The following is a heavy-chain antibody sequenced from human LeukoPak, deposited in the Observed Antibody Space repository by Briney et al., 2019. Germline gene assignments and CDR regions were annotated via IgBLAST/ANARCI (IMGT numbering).Heavy chain of an antibody. D-gene: IGHD5-18*01. CDR1: GFTFSSYG. Sequence: PGRSLRLSCAASGFTFSSYGMHWVRQAPGKGLEWVAVISDDGSYKYYAGAVKGRFTISRDNSKNTLYLQMSSLRVADTAVYYCARGYSHGPDYWGQGTLVTVSS. CDR3: ARGYSHGPDY. CDR2: ISDDGSYK. J-gene: IGHJ4*02. V-gene: IGHV3-30*03.